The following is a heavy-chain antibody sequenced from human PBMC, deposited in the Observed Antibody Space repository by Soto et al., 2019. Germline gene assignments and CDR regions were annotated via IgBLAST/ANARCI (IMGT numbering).Heavy chain of an antibody. Sequence: PGESLKISCAASGFTFNIYAINWVRQASGKGLEWVSAISVSVDSTHYADSVKGRFTISRDNYKNTVYLEMNSLRAEDTAVYYCAKVFTPEQGNYFDYWGQGTLVTVSS. V-gene: IGHV3-23*01. D-gene: IGHD1-26*01. CDR3: AKVFTPEQGNYFDY. CDR1: GFTFNIYA. J-gene: IGHJ4*02. CDR2: ISVSVDST.